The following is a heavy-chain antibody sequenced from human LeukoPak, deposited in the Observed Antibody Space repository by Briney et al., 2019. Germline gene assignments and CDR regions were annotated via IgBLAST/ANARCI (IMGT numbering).Heavy chain of an antibody. CDR3: ARDRRYCGGGSCYFDYFFDY. CDR2: ISYDGSIN. J-gene: IGHJ4*02. D-gene: IGHD2-15*01. Sequence: GRSLRLSCAASGFNFNSYAVHWVRQAPGKGLEWEAVISYDGSINFYAASVKGRFTISRDNSKNTLYLQMNSLRAEDSALYFCARDRRYCGGGSCYFDYFFDYWGQGTLVTVSS. V-gene: IGHV3-30-3*01. CDR1: GFNFNSYA.